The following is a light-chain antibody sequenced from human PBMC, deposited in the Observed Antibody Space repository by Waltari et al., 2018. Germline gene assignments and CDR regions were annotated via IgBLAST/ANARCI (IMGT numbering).Light chain of an antibody. CDR1: SGRIASKN. Sequence: NFMLTQPHPVSESPGKTVTISCTRSSGRIASKNVQWHQQRPGSAPTTVIYDVSQRPAGVPDRFSGSFDCSSISASLTIAGLKAEDEAAYYCQSDVSSNKKIFGGGTKLTVL. J-gene: IGLJ2*01. CDR3: QSDVSSNKKI. CDR2: DVS. V-gene: IGLV6-57*03.